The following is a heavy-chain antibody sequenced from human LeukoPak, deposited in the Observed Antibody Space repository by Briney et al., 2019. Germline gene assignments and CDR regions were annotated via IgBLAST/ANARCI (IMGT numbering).Heavy chain of an antibody. D-gene: IGHD5-24*01. CDR3: ASTQKIVEMATIGYYFDY. J-gene: IGHJ4*02. V-gene: IGHV1-2*02. CDR1: GYTFTGYY. CDR2: INPNSGGT. Sequence: ASVKVSCKASGYTFTGYYMHWVRQAPGQGLEWMGWINPNSGGTNYAQKFQGRVTMTRDTSISTAYMELSRLRSDDTAVYYCASTQKIVEMATIGYYFDYWGQGTLVTVSS.